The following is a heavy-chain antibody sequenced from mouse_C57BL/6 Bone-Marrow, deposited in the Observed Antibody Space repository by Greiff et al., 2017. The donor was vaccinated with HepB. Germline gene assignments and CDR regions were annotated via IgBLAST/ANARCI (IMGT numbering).Heavy chain of an antibody. CDR2: IDPENGDT. CDR1: GFNIKDDY. J-gene: IGHJ3*01. V-gene: IGHV14-4*01. CDR3: TTEGYGYDCWFAN. Sequence: VQLQQSGAELVRPGASVKLSCTASGFNIKDDYMHWVKQRPEQGLEWIGWIDPENGDTEYASKFQGKTTITADTSSNTAYLQLSSLTSEDTAVYYCTTEGYGYDCWFANWGQGTLVTVSA. D-gene: IGHD2-2*01.